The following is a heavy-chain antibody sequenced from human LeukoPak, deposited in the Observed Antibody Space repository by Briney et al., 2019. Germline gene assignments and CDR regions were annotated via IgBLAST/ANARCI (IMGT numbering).Heavy chain of an antibody. CDR1: GFPLSSSA. J-gene: IGHJ5*02. Sequence: GTSVKVSCKASGFPLSSSAVQWVRQAGGQRLGWIGWIVVGSNNTNYAQKFQERVTITRDMSTSTAYMELSSLRSEDTAVYYCAAPYSTRWFDLWGRGTLVTVSS. V-gene: IGHV1-58*01. CDR3: AAPYSTRWFDL. CDR2: IVVGSNNT. D-gene: IGHD6-13*01.